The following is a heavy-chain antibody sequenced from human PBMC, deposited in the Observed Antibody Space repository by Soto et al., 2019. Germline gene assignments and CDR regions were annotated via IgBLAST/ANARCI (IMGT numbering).Heavy chain of an antibody. CDR1: GGSISSSRYY. D-gene: IGHD2-2*01. CDR2: IYYRGST. V-gene: IGHV4-39*01. Sequence: SETLSLTCTVSGGSISSSRYYWGWVRQPPGKGLEWIGSIYYRGSTYYSPSLKSRVTISVDTSKNQFSLKLSSVTAADTAVYYCARHLHPTTGYCPSTSCYHFDYWGQGTLVTVSS. J-gene: IGHJ4*02. CDR3: ARHLHPTTGYCPSTSCYHFDY.